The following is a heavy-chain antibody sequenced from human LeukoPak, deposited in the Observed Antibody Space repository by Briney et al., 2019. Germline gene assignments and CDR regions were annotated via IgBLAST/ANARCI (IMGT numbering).Heavy chain of an antibody. CDR2: ISGSGSST. D-gene: IGHD3-10*01. Sequence: GGSLRLSCAASGFTFSSYAMSWVRQAPGKGLEWVSAISGSGSSTYYADSVKGRFTISRDNSKNTLYLQMNSLRAEDTAVYYCAKDPRAFNYYYYGMDVWGQGTTVTVSS. CDR1: GFTFSSYA. CDR3: AKDPRAFNYYYYGMDV. J-gene: IGHJ6*02. V-gene: IGHV3-23*01.